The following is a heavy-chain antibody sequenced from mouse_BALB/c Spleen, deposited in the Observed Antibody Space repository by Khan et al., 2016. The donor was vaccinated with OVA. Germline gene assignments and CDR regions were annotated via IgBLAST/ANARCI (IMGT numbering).Heavy chain of an antibody. J-gene: IGHJ1*01. Sequence: QVQLKQSGPGLVAPSQSLSITCTISGFSLTSYGVHWVRQPPGKGLEWLVVIWSDGHTTYNSALKSRLSISKDNSKSLVFLKMNSLQTDDTAMYYCARHGYYGNYGPYFDVWGAGTTVTVSS. CDR1: GFSLTSYG. V-gene: IGHV2-6-1*01. D-gene: IGHD2-1*01. CDR2: IWSDGHT. CDR3: ARHGYYGNYGPYFDV.